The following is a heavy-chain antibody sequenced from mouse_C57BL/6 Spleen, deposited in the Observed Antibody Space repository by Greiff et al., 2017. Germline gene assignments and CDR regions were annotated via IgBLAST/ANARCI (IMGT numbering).Heavy chain of an antibody. CDR3: AQIGDSNYPYWYFDV. D-gene: IGHD2-5*01. Sequence: QVTLKVSGPGILQPSQTLCLTCSFSGFSLSTSNMGIGCIRQPSGKVLEWLSHIWWNDDKYYNPSLKRRLTISKDTSNNQVFLKIISVDTADIATYYCAQIGDSNYPYWYFDVWGTGTTVTVSA. J-gene: IGHJ1*03. V-gene: IGHV8-5*01. CDR2: IWWNDDK. CDR1: GFSLSTSNMG.